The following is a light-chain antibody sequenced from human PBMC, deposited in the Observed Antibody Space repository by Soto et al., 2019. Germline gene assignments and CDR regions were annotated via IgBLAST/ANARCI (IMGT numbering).Light chain of an antibody. CDR2: LGS. CDR3: MQALQTPNT. V-gene: IGKV2-28*01. J-gene: IGKJ2*01. CDR1: QSLLHSNGYNY. Sequence: DIVMTQSPLSLPVTPGEPASISCRSSQSLLHSNGYNYLDWYLQKPGQSPQLLIYLGSNRASGVPDRFRGSGSGTDCTLKISRVEAEDVGVYYCMQALQTPNTLGQGPKLEIK.